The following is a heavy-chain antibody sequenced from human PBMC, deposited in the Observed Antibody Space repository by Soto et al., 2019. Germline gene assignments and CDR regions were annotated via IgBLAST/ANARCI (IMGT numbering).Heavy chain of an antibody. V-gene: IGHV4-30-4*01. CDR1: GGSISSGDYY. J-gene: IGHJ4*02. CDR2: IYYSGST. Sequence: SETLSLTCTVSGGSISSGDYYWSWIRQPPGKGLEWIGYIYYSGSTYYNPSLKSRVTISVDTSKSQFSLKLSSVTAADTAVYYCARGWSSSWPYFDYWGQGTLVTVSS. CDR3: ARGWSSSWPYFDY. D-gene: IGHD6-13*01.